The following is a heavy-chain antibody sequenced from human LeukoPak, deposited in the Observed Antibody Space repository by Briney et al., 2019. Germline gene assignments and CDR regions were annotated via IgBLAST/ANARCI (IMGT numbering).Heavy chain of an antibody. CDR3: AKDWAGSTPYYMDV. V-gene: IGHV3-21*01. D-gene: IGHD2-2*01. J-gene: IGHJ6*03. Sequence: PGGSLRLSCAASGFTFSSYSMNWVRQAPGKGLEWVSSISSSSSYIYYADSVKGRFTISRDNSKNTLYLQMNSLRAEDTAVYYCAKDWAGSTPYYMDVWGKGTTVTVSS. CDR2: ISSSSSYI. CDR1: GFTFSSYS.